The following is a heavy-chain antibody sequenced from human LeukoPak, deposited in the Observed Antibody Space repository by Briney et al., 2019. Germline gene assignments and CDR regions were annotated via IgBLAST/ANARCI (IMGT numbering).Heavy chain of an antibody. CDR1: GFTFSSYW. CDR2: INTDGGTT. CDR3: AREFTAMAFDY. V-gene: IGHV3-74*01. D-gene: IGHD5-18*01. J-gene: IGHJ4*02. Sequence: GGSLRLSCVASGFTFSSYWMHWVRQAPGKGLVWVSRINTDGGTTTYADSVKGRFTISRDNAKNTLYLQMNSLRAEDTAVYYCAREFTAMAFDYWGQGALVTVSS.